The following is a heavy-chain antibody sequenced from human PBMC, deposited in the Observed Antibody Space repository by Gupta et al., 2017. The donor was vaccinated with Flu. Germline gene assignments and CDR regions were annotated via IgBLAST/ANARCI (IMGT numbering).Heavy chain of an antibody. CDR1: GGSISGYH. D-gene: IGHD6-19*01. CDR3: ARVPSIAVAGPLRHHYYYHHGMDV. Sequence: QVQLLESGPGLVRPSETLSLTCTVSGGSISGYHWSWTRQHPGKGLEWIGNIYYSGTTSYNPSLNNRVAISVDTSKNQFSLKVNSVTAADTAIYYCARVPSIAVAGPLRHHYYYHHGMDVWGQGTTVTVSS. V-gene: IGHV4-59*01. J-gene: IGHJ6*02. CDR2: IYYSGTT.